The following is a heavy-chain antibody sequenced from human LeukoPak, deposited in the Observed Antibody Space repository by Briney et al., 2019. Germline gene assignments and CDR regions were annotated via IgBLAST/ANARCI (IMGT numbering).Heavy chain of an antibody. CDR2: LVYDGFYK. CDR1: GFTFSNYG. V-gene: IGHV3-30*02. D-gene: IGHD3-10*01. J-gene: IGHJ6*02. Sequence: GGSLRLSCAASGFTFSNYGLHWVRQAPGKGLEWVALLVYDGFYKYYADSVKGRFTISRDDSTNTLYLQLTSLSVEDTAVYYCAKDLISMVRGSPMDVWGRGTTVTVS. CDR3: AKDLISMVRGSPMDV.